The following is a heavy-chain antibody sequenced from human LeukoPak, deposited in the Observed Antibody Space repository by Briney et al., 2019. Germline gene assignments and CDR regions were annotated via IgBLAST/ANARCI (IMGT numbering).Heavy chain of an antibody. V-gene: IGHV3-72*01. CDR3: SRSPAGNVLDQ. J-gene: IGHJ5*02. CDR2: IRSKANRHTT. D-gene: IGHD2-8*01. CDR1: GFIFSDHH. Sequence: PGGSLRLSCAVSGFIFSDHHMDWVRQAPGKGLEWVGRIRSKANRHTTEYAASVKGRFTVSRGDSKNSLYLQMNSLKTEDTAVYYCSRSPAGNVLDQWGQGTLVTVSS.